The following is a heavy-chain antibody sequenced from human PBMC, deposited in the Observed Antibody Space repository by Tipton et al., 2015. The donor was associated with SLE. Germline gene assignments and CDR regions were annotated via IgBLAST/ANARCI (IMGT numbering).Heavy chain of an antibody. V-gene: IGHV3-21*04. CDR3: AKDREDSSSWSRGAFDI. Sequence: SLRLSCAASGFAFSNYNMNWVRQAPGKGLEWVSSISTSSSYIYYADSMKGRFTVSRDNAKNSLYLQMNSLRAEDTAVYYCAKDREDSSSWSRGAFDIWGQGTMVTVSS. CDR2: ISTSSSYI. CDR1: GFAFSNYN. D-gene: IGHD6-13*01. J-gene: IGHJ3*02.